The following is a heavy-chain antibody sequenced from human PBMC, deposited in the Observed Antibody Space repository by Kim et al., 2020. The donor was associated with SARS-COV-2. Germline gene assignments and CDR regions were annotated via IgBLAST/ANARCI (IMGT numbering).Heavy chain of an antibody. CDR2: ISWNSGSI. CDR3: AKDIKRIVVVPADY. D-gene: IGHD2-2*01. CDR1: GFTFDDYA. Sequence: GGSLRLSCAASGFTFDDYAMHWVRQAPGKGLEWVSGISWNSGSIGYADSVKGQFTISRDNAKNSLYLQMNSLRAEDTALYYCAKDIKRIVVVPADYWGQGTLDTVSS. V-gene: IGHV3-9*01. J-gene: IGHJ4*02.